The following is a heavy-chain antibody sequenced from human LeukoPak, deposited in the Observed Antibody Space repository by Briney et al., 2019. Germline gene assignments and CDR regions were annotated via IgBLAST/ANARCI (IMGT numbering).Heavy chain of an antibody. CDR2: ISSSGSTI. Sequence: GGSLRLSCAASGFTFSSYEMNWVRQAPGKGLEWVSYISSSGSTIYYADSVKGRFTISRDNAKNSLYLQMNSLRAEDTAVYYCARDRASGYDWVVAFDIWGQGTMVTVSS. V-gene: IGHV3-48*03. J-gene: IGHJ3*02. D-gene: IGHD5-12*01. CDR1: GFTFSSYE. CDR3: ARDRASGYDWVVAFDI.